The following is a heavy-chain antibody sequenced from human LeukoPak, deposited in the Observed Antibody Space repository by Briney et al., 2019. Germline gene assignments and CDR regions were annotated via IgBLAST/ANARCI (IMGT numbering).Heavy chain of an antibody. Sequence: ASVKVSCKASGYTFTSYYMHWVRQAPGQGLEWMGIINPSGGSTSYAQKFQGRVTMTRDTSTSTVYMELSSLRSEDTAVYYCARDPGRYDSSGMPVMGCFYHWGQGTLATVSS. CDR1: GYTFTSYY. CDR2: INPSGGST. J-gene: IGHJ1*01. V-gene: IGHV1-46*01. D-gene: IGHD3-22*01. CDR3: ARDPGRYDSSGMPVMGCFYH.